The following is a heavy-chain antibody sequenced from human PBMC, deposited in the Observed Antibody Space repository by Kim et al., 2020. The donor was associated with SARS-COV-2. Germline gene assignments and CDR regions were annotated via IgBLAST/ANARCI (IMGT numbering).Heavy chain of an antibody. D-gene: IGHD1-26*01. Sequence: YEQKFQVRVTMTRDTSTSTVYMELGSLRSEDTAVYYCACLGATPGPNFDYWGQGTLVTVSS. J-gene: IGHJ4*02. CDR3: ACLGATPGPNFDY. V-gene: IGHV1-46*01.